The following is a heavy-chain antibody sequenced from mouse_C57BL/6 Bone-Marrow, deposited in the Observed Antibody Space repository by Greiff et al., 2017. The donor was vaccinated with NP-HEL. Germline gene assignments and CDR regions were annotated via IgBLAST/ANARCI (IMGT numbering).Heavy chain of an antibody. D-gene: IGHD3-2*02. V-gene: IGHV14-4*01. CDR2: IDPENGDT. CDR3: TTPDSSGLFAY. J-gene: IGHJ3*01. CDR1: GFNIKDDY. Sequence: VQLKESGAELVRPGASVKLSCTASGFNIKDDYMHWVKQRPEQGLEWIGWIDPENGDTEYASKFQGKATITADTSSNTAYPQLSSLTSEDTAVYYCTTPDSSGLFAYWGQGTLVTVSA.